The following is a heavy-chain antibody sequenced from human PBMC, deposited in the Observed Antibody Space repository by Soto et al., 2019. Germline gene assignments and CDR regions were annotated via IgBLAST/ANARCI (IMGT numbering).Heavy chain of an antibody. CDR2: ISYEGSQQ. J-gene: IGHJ4*02. Sequence: QVQLEVSGGVVVQPGRSLRLSCAASRFSFSAYGMHWVRQAPGKGLEWVAVISYEGSQQYYADCVKGRFTISRDNSMNTLYLQLSSLRADDTAVYYCVKGRGGGGVSLHYFDVWGQGALVTVSS. D-gene: IGHD2-8*02. V-gene: IGHV3-30*18. CDR3: VKGRGGGGVSLHYFDV. CDR1: RFSFSAYG.